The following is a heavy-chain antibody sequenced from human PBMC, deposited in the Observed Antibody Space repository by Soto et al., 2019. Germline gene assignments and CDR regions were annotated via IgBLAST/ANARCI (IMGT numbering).Heavy chain of an antibody. J-gene: IGHJ4*02. CDR3: AKSGLFDSSGYHHPHFDS. CDR1: GFTVSNYA. D-gene: IGHD3-22*01. V-gene: IGHV3-23*01. CDR2: ISGSANIA. Sequence: GWSLRLSCVVSGFTSGFTVSNYAMNWVRQAPGKGLEQGAVISGSANIAYYADSVKGRFTIARDNSNSTLFLQMNSLRAEDTAVYYCAKSGLFDSSGYHHPHFDSWGPGALVTVSS.